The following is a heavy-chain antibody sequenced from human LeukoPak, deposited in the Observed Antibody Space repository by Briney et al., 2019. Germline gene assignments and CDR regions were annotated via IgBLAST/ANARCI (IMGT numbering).Heavy chain of an antibody. CDR3: ARGSTYADYVFDY. Sequence: SQTLSLTCTVSGGSISSGAYYWSWIRQHPGKGLEWIGYILHSGSTYYNPSLKSRITISVDTSKNQFSLNLTSVTAADTAVYYCARGSTYADYVFDYWVQGTLVTVSS. D-gene: IGHD4-17*01. J-gene: IGHJ4*02. CDR2: ILHSGST. V-gene: IGHV4-31*03. CDR1: GGSISSGAYY.